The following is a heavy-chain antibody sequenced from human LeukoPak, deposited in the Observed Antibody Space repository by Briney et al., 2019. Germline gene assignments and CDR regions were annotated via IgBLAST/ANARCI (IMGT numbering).Heavy chain of an antibody. CDR1: GGPISSSSYY. J-gene: IGHJ3*02. CDR2: IYYSGST. V-gene: IGHV4-39*01. Sequence: PSETLSLTCTVSGGPISSSSYYWGWIRQPPGKGLEWIGSIYYSGSTYYNPSLKSRVTISVDTSKNQFSLKLSSVTAADTAVYYCARHDVRYFDWLSTSVGAFDIWGQGTMVTVSS. D-gene: IGHD3-9*01. CDR3: ARHDVRYFDWLSTSVGAFDI.